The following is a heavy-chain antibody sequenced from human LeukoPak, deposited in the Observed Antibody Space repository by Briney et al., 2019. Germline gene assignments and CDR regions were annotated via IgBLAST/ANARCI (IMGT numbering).Heavy chain of an antibody. CDR1: GHYISSGYY. CDR2: MYHSGTT. Sequence: KPSETLSLTCAVSGHYISSGYYWGWIRQPPGSGLEWIGSMYHSGTTYYNPSLKSRVTISVDTSNNQFSLKLSSVTAADTAVYYCVKTGERVFHGDYQKYYFDYWGQGTLVPVSS. J-gene: IGHJ4*02. V-gene: IGHV4-38-2*01. D-gene: IGHD4-17*01. CDR3: VKTGERVFHGDYQKYYFDY.